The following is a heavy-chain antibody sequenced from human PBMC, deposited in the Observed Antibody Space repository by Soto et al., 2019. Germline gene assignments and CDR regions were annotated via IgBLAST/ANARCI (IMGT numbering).Heavy chain of an antibody. V-gene: IGHV6-1*01. J-gene: IGHJ6*02. CDR1: GDSVFTNSAAA. CDR2: TFYRSKWYH. Sequence: QVQLQPSGPGLVKPSQTLSLTCAISGDSVFTNSAAAWNWIRQSPSRGLAWLGRTFYRSKWYHDYSSSVRSRININPDTAKNQFSLQLKSVTPEDTAVYYCARDLGGYMDVWGQGTTVTVSS. D-gene: IGHD6-25*01. CDR3: ARDLGGYMDV.